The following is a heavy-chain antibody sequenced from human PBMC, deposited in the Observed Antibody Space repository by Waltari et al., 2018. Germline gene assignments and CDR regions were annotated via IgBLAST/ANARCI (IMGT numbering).Heavy chain of an antibody. CDR2: IYYSGST. CDR3: ARGGGSRNYIWGSYRLDY. CDR1: GGSISSHY. D-gene: IGHD3-16*02. V-gene: IGHV4-59*11. J-gene: IGHJ4*02. Sequence: QVQLQESGPGLVKPSQTLSLTCTVSGGSISSHYWSWIRQPPGKGLEWIGYIYYSGSTNYNPSLKSRVTISVDTSKNQFSLKLSSVTAADTAVYYCARGGGSRNYIWGSYRLDYWGQGTLVTVSS.